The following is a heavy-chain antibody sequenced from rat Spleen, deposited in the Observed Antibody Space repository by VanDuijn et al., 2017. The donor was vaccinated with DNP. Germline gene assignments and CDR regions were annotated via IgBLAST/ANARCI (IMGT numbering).Heavy chain of an antibody. J-gene: IGHJ3*01. D-gene: IGHD1-12*03. CDR3: AREDYDGYYAYNWFAY. CDR1: GFIFSNYW. V-gene: IGHV5-31*01. Sequence: EVQLVESGGGPVQPGRSLKLSCVASGFIFSNYWMTWIRQAPGKGLEWVASIGSTGGGNTYYRDSVKGRFTISRDNAQNTLYLQMSKLGSEDTAIYYCAREDYDGYYAYNWFAYWGQGTLVTVSS. CDR2: IGSTGGGNT.